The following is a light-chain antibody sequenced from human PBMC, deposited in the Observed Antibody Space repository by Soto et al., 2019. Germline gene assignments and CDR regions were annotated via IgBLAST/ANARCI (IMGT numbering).Light chain of an antibody. CDR3: CSYAGSGTYV. Sequence: QSVLTQPASVSGSPGQSITISCTGARSDVGSYNLVSWYQLHPGKAPKFMIYEVSKRPSGVSNRFSGSKSGNTASLTISGLQAEDEADYYCCSYAGSGTYVFGTGTKLTVL. V-gene: IGLV2-23*02. CDR2: EVS. J-gene: IGLJ1*01. CDR1: RSDVGSYNL.